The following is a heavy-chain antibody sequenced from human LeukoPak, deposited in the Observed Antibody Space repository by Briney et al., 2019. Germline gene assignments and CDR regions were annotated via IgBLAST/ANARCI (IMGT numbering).Heavy chain of an antibody. CDR3: ARGGRGYDPGAYYYYYYYMDV. V-gene: IGHV4-34*01. CDR1: GGSFSGYY. Sequence: SETLSLTCAVYGGSFSGYYWSWIRQPPGKGLEWIGEINHSGSTNYNPSLKSRVTISVDTSKNQFSLKLSSVTAADTAVYYCARGGRGYDPGAYYYYYYYMDVWGKGTTVTVSS. J-gene: IGHJ6*03. D-gene: IGHD5-12*01. CDR2: INHSGST.